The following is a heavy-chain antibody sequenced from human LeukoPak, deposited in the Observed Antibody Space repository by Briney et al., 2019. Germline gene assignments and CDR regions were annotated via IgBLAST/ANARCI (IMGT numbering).Heavy chain of an antibody. V-gene: IGHV4-39*07. CDR2: IYYSGST. D-gene: IGHD3-3*01. Sequence: SETLSLTCTVSGVSISSSSYYWGWLRQPPGKGLEWIGSIYYSGSTYYNPSLKSRVTISVDTSKNQFSLKLSSVTAADTAVYYCARERGSDFWILRPRSPFDYWGQGTLVTVSS. J-gene: IGHJ4*02. CDR3: ARERGSDFWILRPRSPFDY. CDR1: GVSISSSSYY.